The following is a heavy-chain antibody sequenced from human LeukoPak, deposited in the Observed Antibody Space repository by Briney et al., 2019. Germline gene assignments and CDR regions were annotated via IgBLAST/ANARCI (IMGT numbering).Heavy chain of an antibody. Sequence: SETLSLTCAVYGGSFSGYYWSWIRQPPGKGLEWIGEINHSGSTNYNPSLKSRVTISVDTSKNQFSLKLSSVTAADTAVYYCARGRIGYGSGGYFGYWGQGTLVTVSS. J-gene: IGHJ4*02. CDR3: ARGRIGYGSGGYFGY. D-gene: IGHD3-10*01. CDR2: INHSGST. V-gene: IGHV4-34*01. CDR1: GGSFSGYY.